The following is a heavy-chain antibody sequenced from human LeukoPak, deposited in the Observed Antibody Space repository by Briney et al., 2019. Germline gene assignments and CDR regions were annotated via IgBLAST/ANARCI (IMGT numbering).Heavy chain of an antibody. CDR1: GGSISSGDYY. J-gene: IGHJ6*02. CDR3: ARGPPVYYYYGMDV. V-gene: IGHV4-30-4*01. Sequence: SETLSLTCTVSGGSISSGDYYWSWIRQPPGKGLEWIGYIYYSGSTYYNPSLKSRVTISVDTSKNQFSLKLSSVTAADTAVYYCARGPPVYYYYGMDVWGQGTTVTVS. CDR2: IYYSGST.